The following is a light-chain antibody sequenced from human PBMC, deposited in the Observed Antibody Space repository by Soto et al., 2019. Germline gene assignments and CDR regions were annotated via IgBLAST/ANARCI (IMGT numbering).Light chain of an antibody. CDR3: QQSNSFPVT. J-gene: IGKJ4*01. CDR1: QDINSR. CDR2: TVS. Sequence: DIPTTQSPSSVSASVGDRDTITCRASQDINSRLAWYQQKPGKATKLLIYTVSTLYSVVPSRFSDSGSGTDFTLTISSLQPEDFATYYCQQSNSFPVTFGGGTKVEIK. V-gene: IGKV1-12*01.